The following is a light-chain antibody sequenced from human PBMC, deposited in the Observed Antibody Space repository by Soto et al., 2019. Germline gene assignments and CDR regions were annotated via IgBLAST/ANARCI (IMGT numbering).Light chain of an antibody. Sequence: DIQMTQSPSSLSASVGDRVTITCRASQGISNYLAWYQQKPGKVPKLLIYAASTLQSGVPSRFSGSGSGTEFTLTISSLQPEDVATYYCQKYNSAQTFGGGTKVEIK. CDR3: QKYNSAQT. CDR1: QGISNY. V-gene: IGKV1-27*01. J-gene: IGKJ4*01. CDR2: AAS.